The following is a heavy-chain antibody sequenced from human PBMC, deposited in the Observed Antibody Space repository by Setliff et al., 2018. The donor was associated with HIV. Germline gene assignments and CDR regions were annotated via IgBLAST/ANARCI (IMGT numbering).Heavy chain of an antibody. CDR3: ARKLRPGHGVDV. D-gene: IGHD3-10*01. V-gene: IGHV3-23*01. Sequence: GGSLRLSCAASGFIFSSYAMSWVRQAPGKGLEWVSAISGSGANTYYADSVKGRFTISRDNSKNTLYLQMNSLRAEDTAIYYCARKLRPGHGVDVWGQGTTVTVSS. CDR1: GFIFSSYA. J-gene: IGHJ6*02. CDR2: ISGSGANT.